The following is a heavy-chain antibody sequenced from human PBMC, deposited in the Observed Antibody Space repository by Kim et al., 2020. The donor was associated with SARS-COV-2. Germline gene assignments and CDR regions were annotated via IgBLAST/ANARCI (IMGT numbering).Heavy chain of an antibody. CDR2: ISSNGGST. CDR3: ARDREKYCSSTSCYGPIYYYYMDV. CDR1: GFTFSSYA. V-gene: IGHV3-64*01. Sequence: GGSLRLSCAASGFTFSSYAMHWVRQAPGKGLEYVSAISSNGGSTYYANSVKGRFTISRDNTKNTLYLQMSSLRAEDMAVYYCARDREKYCSSTSCYGPIYYYYMDVWGKGTTVTVSS. D-gene: IGHD2-2*01. J-gene: IGHJ6*03.